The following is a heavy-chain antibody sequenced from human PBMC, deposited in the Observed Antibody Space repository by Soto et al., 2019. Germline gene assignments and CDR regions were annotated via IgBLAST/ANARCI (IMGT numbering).Heavy chain of an antibody. J-gene: IGHJ5*02. Sequence: QVHLIQSGAEVKKPGSSVKVSCKASGGTFNNYAFSWVRQAPGQGLEWMGGIIPVFSATHYAQNFQGRVTISATESTLTVYLDLSRLRSADTAVYFWAPSTIFGVTALTSKTWFDPWGQEMLLIVSS. CDR3: APSTIFGVTALTSKTWFDP. CDR2: IIPVFSAT. V-gene: IGHV1-69*01. D-gene: IGHD3-3*01. CDR1: GGTFNNYA.